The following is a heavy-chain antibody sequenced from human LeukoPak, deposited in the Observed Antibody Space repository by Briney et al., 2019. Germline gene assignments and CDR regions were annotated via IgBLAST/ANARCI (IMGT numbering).Heavy chain of an antibody. CDR3: AKDLRHYYDSSGYYYE. Sequence: GGSLRLSCAASGFTFSSSAMSWVRQVPGKGLEWVSGISASGGSTYYADSVKGRFTISRDNSKNTLYLQMNSLRAEDTAVYYCAKDLRHYYDSSGYYYEWGQGTLVTVSS. J-gene: IGHJ4*02. V-gene: IGHV3-23*01. D-gene: IGHD3-22*01. CDR1: GFTFSSSA. CDR2: ISASGGST.